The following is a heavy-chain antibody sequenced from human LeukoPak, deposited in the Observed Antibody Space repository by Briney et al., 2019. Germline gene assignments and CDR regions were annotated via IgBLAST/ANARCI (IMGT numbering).Heavy chain of an antibody. D-gene: IGHD1-26*01. V-gene: IGHV3-23*01. CDR3: AKGNWGERLDWYFDL. J-gene: IGHJ2*01. CDR1: GFTFSNYD. Sequence: GGSLRLSCAASGFTFSNYDMSWVRQAPGSGLEWVSGITGSGGSTYYADSVKGRFTISRDNSKTTLYLQMNSLRAEDTAVYYCAKGNWGERLDWYFDLWGRGTLVTVSS. CDR2: ITGSGGST.